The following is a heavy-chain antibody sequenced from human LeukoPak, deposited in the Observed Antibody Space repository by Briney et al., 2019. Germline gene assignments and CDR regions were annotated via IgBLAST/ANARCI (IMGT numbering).Heavy chain of an antibody. CDR3: ARQYGTLGFDP. CDR2: IYYSGST. D-gene: IGHD2-8*01. CDR1: GGSISSYY. V-gene: IGHV4-59*01. J-gene: IGHJ5*02. Sequence: ASETLSLTCTVSGGSISSYYWSWLRQPPGKGLEWVGYIYYSGSTNYNPSLKSRVTISVDTSKNQFSLKLSSVTAADTAVYYCARQYGTLGFDPGGQGTLVTVSS.